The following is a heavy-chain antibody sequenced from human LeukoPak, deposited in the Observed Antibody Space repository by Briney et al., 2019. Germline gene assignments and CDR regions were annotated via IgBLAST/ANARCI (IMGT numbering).Heavy chain of an antibody. CDR1: GFTFSNYA. D-gene: IGHD2-2*01. V-gene: IGHV3-30-3*01. CDR3: ARAPAPLDYYYMDV. Sequence: VQPGRSLRLSCAASGFTFSNYAMHWVRQAPGKGLEWVAVISYDGSNKYYADSVKGRFTISRDNSKNTLYLQMNSLRAEDTAVYYCARAPAPLDYYYMDVWGKGTTVTVSS. J-gene: IGHJ6*03. CDR2: ISYDGSNK.